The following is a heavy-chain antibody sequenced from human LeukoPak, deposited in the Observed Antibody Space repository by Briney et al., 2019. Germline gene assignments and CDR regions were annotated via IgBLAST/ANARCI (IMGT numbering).Heavy chain of an antibody. Sequence: PGGSLRLSCEASGFTFSSYGMHWVRQAPGKGLEWVAVISYDGSNKYYAESVKGRFTISRDNSKHTLYLQMNSLRAEDTAVYYCAKVKGEVIGAFDIWGQGTMVTVSS. CDR2: ISYDGSNK. D-gene: IGHD3-16*01. J-gene: IGHJ3*02. V-gene: IGHV3-30*18. CDR3: AKVKGEVIGAFDI. CDR1: GFTFSSYG.